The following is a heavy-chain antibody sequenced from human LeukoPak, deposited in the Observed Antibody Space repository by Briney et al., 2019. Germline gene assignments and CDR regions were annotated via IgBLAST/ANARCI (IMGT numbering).Heavy chain of an antibody. CDR2: IIPIFGTA. J-gene: IGHJ4*02. V-gene: IGHV1-69*05. CDR3: ARAISIAAAGDFDY. D-gene: IGHD6-13*01. Sequence: AASVKVSCKASGGTFSSYAISWVRQAPGQGLEWMGGIIPIFGTANYAQKFQGRVTITTDESTSTAYMELSSLRSEDTAVYYCARAISIAAAGDFDYWGQGTLVTVSS. CDR1: GGTFSSYA.